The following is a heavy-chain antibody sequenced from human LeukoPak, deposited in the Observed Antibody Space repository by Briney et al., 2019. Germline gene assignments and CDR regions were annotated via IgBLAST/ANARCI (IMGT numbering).Heavy chain of an antibody. CDR2: INSDGSST. V-gene: IGHV3-74*01. Sequence: GGSLRLSCAASGFTFSSYWMHWVRQAPGKGLVWVSRINSDGSSTTYADSVKGRFTISRDNAKNTLYLQMNSLRAEDTSVYYCARDLSVVGDDAFDLWGQGTMVTVSS. CDR1: GFTFSSYW. CDR3: ARDLSVVGDDAFDL. D-gene: IGHD3-10*01. J-gene: IGHJ3*01.